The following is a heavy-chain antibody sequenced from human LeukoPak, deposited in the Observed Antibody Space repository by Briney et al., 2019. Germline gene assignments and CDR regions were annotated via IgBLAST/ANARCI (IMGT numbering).Heavy chain of an antibody. D-gene: IGHD3-22*01. V-gene: IGHV4-4*07. CDR2: IYSSGRT. CDR3: ARYIGHDSSGHYYAYFQL. J-gene: IGHJ1*01. Sequence: PSDTLSLTCTLSGGSITSYYWSWIRQPAGKGLEGIGRIYSSGRTIHNPSLKTRVPISVDTSEHQISLKLSSVTAADTAVYYCARYIGHDSSGHYYAYFQLWGQGTRLTVSS. CDR1: GGSITSYY.